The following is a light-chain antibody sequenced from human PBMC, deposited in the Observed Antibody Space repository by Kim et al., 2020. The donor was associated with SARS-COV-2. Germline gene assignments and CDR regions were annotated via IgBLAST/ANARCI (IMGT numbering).Light chain of an antibody. V-gene: IGKV1-5*03. Sequence: DILMTQSPSMVSASVGDRVTITCRASQGIDSWLAWYQQKPGKAPNLLIYQASLLENGVPSSFSGSGSGTDFTLSISSLQPDDFATYYCQQYRTYPWTFGQGTKVDIK. CDR3: QQYRTYPWT. CDR1: QGIDSW. J-gene: IGKJ1*01. CDR2: QAS.